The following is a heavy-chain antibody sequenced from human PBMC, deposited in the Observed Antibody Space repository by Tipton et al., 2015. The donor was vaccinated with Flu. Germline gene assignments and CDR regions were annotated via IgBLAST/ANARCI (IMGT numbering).Heavy chain of an antibody. V-gene: IGHV4-59*11. J-gene: IGHJ3*01. CDR1: GGSIRSHY. Sequence: GLVKPSETLSLTCSVSGGSIRSHYWSWIRQPPGKGLEWIGYISHSGTTSYNPFLKSRLTLSLDTSKNQFSLGLSSVTAADTALYFCARQFCSSVTCYGDEAFDVWGQGTKVSVSS. D-gene: IGHD2-2*01. CDR3: ARQFCSSVTCYGDEAFDV. CDR2: ISHSGTT.